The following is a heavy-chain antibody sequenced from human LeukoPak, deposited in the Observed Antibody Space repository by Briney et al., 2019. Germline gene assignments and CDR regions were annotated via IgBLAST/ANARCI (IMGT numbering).Heavy chain of an antibody. CDR3: ARVPERTWIDY. Sequence: SETLSLTCTVSGGSISSSSYYWGWIRQPPGKGLEWIATIYYSGSTYYNPSLKSRVTISVDTSKNEFSLKLSSVTAADTAVYYCARVPERTWIDYWGQGTLVTVSS. V-gene: IGHV4-39*07. J-gene: IGHJ4*02. CDR2: IYYSGST. CDR1: GGSISSSSYY. D-gene: IGHD1-1*01.